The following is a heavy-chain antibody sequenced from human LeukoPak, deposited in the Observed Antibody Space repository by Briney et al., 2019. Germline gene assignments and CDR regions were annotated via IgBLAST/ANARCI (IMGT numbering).Heavy chain of an antibody. V-gene: IGHV3-33*03. J-gene: IGHJ4*02. CDR2: IWLDGSAE. Sequence: PGGSLRLSCAASGFSFSSYDMRWVLQAPGKGLEGVAIIWLDGSAEYYGDSVKGRFTVSRDNSKNTLYLQMDSLRVEDTAVYYCATDRNSGKYYDYWGQGTLVTVSS. D-gene: IGHD1-26*01. CDR1: GFSFSSYD. CDR3: ATDRNSGKYYDY.